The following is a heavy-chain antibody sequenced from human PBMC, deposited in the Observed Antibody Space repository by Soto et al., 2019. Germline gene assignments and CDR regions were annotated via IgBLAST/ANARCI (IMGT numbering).Heavy chain of an antibody. CDR2: ISDDGTKK. V-gene: IGHV3-30*18. Sequence: QVQLVESGGGVVQPGRSLRLSCVASGFTSSSHAIHWVRQAPGKGLDWVAVISDDGTKKNYADSVKGRFTISRDNSRNTVYLQMSIVTAEDTAVYYCAKDRYGSGSHPDYWGQGTLVAVSS. J-gene: IGHJ4*02. CDR1: GFTSSSHA. D-gene: IGHD3-10*01. CDR3: AKDRYGSGSHPDY.